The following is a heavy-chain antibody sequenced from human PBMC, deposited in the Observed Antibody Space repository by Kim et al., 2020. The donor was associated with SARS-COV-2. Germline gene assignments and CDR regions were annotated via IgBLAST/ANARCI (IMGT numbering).Heavy chain of an antibody. V-gene: IGHV3-30*10. D-gene: IGHD3-10*01. CDR3: ATDREGSGSYLDV. J-gene: IGHJ4*02. Sequence: YTDSVKSRFTISRDTTKATLFLQMISLGAEDTAVYYCATDREGSGSYLDVWGQGVRVTVSS.